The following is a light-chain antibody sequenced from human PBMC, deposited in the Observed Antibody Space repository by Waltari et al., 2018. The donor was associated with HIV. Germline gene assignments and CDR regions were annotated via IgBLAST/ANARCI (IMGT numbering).Light chain of an antibody. CDR2: WAS. CDR1: QSVLYSSNNKNY. Sequence: VMTQSPDSLAVSLGERATINCQSSQSVLYSSNNKNYLAWYQQKPGQPPKLLVYWASTRESGVPGRFSGSGSGTDFTLTISSLQAEDVAVYYCQQYYSSPLTFGGGTKVEIK. V-gene: IGKV4-1*01. CDR3: QQYYSSPLT. J-gene: IGKJ4*01.